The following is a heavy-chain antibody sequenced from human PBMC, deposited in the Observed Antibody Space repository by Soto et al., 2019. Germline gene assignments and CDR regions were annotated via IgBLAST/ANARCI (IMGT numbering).Heavy chain of an antibody. CDR2: INWNAKTR. J-gene: IGHJ4*02. D-gene: IGHD3-10*01. Sequence: EVQLMESGGGLVQPGRPLRLSCAASGFTFDDHAMHWVRQAPGKGLEWVAGINWNAKTRGHVDSVKGRFTVSRDNAKNSRYLQMDSLRPEDTAVSFCAKDKSGLSPVEVPFPRDSWGQGTQVTVSS. V-gene: IGHV3-9*01. CDR3: AKDKSGLSPVEVPFPRDS. CDR1: GFTFDDHA.